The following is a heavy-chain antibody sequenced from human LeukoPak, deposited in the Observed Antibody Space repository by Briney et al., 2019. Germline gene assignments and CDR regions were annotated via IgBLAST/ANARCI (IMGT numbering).Heavy chain of an antibody. CDR1: GYTFTSYD. CDR2: MNPNSGNT. J-gene: IGHJ1*01. CDR3: ARRKNYDSRVFQH. Sequence: ASVKVSCKASGYTFTSYDFNWVRQAPGQGLEWMGWMNPNSGNTDYAQKFQGRVTMTRNTSITTAYMELSSLRSEDTAVYYCARRKNYDSRVFQHWGQGTLVTVSS. V-gene: IGHV1-8*01. D-gene: IGHD3-22*01.